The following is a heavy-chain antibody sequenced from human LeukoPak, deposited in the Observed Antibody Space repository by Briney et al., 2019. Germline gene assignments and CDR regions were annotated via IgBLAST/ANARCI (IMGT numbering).Heavy chain of an antibody. V-gene: IGHV4-34*01. CDR2: INHSGYI. Sequence: SETLSLTCAVYGESFTGYYWTWIRQPPGKGLEWIGEINHSGYINYNPSLKNRVTISVDTFKRHFSLRLTSVTAADTAVYYCARDNSVRDEAWWFNPWGQGTLVTVSS. J-gene: IGHJ5*02. CDR3: ARDNSVRDEAWWFNP. D-gene: IGHD5-24*01. CDR1: GESFTGYY.